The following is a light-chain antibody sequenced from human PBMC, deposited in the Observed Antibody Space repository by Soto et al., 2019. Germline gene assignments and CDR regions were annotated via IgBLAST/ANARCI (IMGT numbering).Light chain of an antibody. Sequence: EVVLTQSPGTLSLSPGGRATLSCRASQSVSSYLAWYQQKPGQAPRLLIYDTSNRATGIPARFSGSGSGTEFTLTISSLQSEDFAVYYGQQYNNWPPITFGQGTKGDNK. CDR3: QQYNNWPPIT. J-gene: IGKJ1*01. CDR1: QSVSSY. CDR2: DTS. V-gene: IGKV3-15*01.